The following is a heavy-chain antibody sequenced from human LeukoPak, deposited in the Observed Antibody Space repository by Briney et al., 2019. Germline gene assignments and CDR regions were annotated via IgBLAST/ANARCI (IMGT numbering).Heavy chain of an antibody. CDR3: ARPYYYYMDV. CDR1: GGSITIYY. V-gene: IGHV4-4*07. CDR2: IYTSGST. Sequence: TSETLSLTCTVSGGSITIYYWSWIRQPAGKGLEWIGRIYTSGSTNYNPSLKSRVTMSVDTSKNQFSLKLSSVTAADTAVYYCARPYYYYMDVWGKGTTVTVSS. J-gene: IGHJ6*03.